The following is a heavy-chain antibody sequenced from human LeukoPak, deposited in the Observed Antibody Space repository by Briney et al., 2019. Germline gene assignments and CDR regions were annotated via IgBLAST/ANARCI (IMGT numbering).Heavy chain of an antibody. CDR1: GFTFSSYW. CDR2: IKQDGSEK. V-gene: IGHV3-7*01. D-gene: IGHD3-22*01. Sequence: GGSLRLSCAASGFTFSSYWMSWVRQAPGKGLEWVANIKQDGSEKYYVGSVKGRFTISRDNAKNSLYLQMNSLRAEDTAVYYCARERLSDSSGYYWDYWGQGTLVTVSS. J-gene: IGHJ4*02. CDR3: ARERLSDSSGYYWDY.